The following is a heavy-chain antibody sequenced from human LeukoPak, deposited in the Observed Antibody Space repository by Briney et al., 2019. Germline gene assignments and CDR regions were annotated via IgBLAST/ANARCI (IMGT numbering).Heavy chain of an antibody. D-gene: IGHD3-10*01. CDR2: INHSGST. V-gene: IGHV4-34*01. CDR1: GGSFSGYY. J-gene: IGHJ6*02. CDR3: ARVRYYYGSGSYSIYYYYYGMDV. Sequence: PSETLSLTCAVHGGSFSGYYGRWLRQPPGKGLEWIGEINHSGSTNYNPSLKSRVTISVDTSKNQFSLKLSSVTAADTAVYYCARVRYYYGSGSYSIYYYYYGMDVWGQGTTVTVSS.